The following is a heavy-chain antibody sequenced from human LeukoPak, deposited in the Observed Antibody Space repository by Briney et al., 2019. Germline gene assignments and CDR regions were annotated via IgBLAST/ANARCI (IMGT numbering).Heavy chain of an antibody. Sequence: ASVKVSCKASGGTFSSYAISWVRQAPGQGLEWMGWISAYNGNTNYAQKLQGRVTMTTDTSTSTAYMELRSLRSDDTAVYYCARGSLWFGESLAFDIWGQGTMVTVSS. D-gene: IGHD3-10*01. CDR2: ISAYNGNT. J-gene: IGHJ3*02. CDR1: GGTFSSYA. V-gene: IGHV1-18*01. CDR3: ARGSLWFGESLAFDI.